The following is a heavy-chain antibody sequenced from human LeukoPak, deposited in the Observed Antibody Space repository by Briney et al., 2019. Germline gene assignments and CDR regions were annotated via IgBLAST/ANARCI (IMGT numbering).Heavy chain of an antibody. Sequence: GESLKISCKGSGYSFTSYWIGWVRQMPGKGLEWMGIIYPGDSDTRYSPSFQGQVTISADKSISTAYLQWSSLKASDTAIYFCARRGPGDYSNFIFDYWAQGTLVTVSS. CDR3: ARRGPGDYSNFIFDY. D-gene: IGHD4-11*01. CDR1: GYSFTSYW. J-gene: IGHJ4*02. CDR2: IYPGDSDT. V-gene: IGHV5-51*01.